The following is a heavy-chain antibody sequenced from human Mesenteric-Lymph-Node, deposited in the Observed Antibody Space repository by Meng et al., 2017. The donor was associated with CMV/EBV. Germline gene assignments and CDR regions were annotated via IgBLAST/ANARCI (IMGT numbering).Heavy chain of an antibody. CDR2: IYYSGPT. CDR1: GVSIRSSSYY. CDR3: ARRDTPMAHQNVFDI. V-gene: IGHV4-39*01. Sequence: SGVSIRSSSYYWGWIRQPPGKGLEWIGIIYYSGPTYYNPSLKSRITISVDTSRNQFSLMLRSVTATDTAVYYCARRDTPMAHQNVFDIWGQGTMVTVSS. D-gene: IGHD5-18*01. J-gene: IGHJ3*02.